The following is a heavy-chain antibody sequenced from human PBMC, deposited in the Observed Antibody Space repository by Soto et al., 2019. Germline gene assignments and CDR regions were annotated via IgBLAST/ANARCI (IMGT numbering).Heavy chain of an antibody. CDR1: GGSFSGHY. CDR2: IIQTGNSQNGDT. Sequence: QVQLQQWGAGLLKPSETLSVMCAVYGGSFSGHYWSWIRQSPEKGLEWIGEIIQTGNSQNGDTNYAPSLMGRVAISVDSSKNQFSLRLTSVPAADTAIYYCVRSSASEWSNFDSGGHGVLVTVSS. CDR3: VRSSASEWSNFDS. J-gene: IGHJ4*01. D-gene: IGHD3-3*01. V-gene: IGHV4-34*12.